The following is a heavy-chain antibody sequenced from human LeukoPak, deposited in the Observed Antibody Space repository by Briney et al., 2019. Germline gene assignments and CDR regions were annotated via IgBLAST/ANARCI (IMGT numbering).Heavy chain of an antibody. V-gene: IGHV1-2*02. J-gene: IGHJ4*02. CDR2: INPNSSST. CDR3: ARVLAAAELDD. CDR1: AYTFTGDY. D-gene: IGHD6-13*01. Sequence: GQSMKASCKVVAYTFTGDYMHWDRQAHGQGLEGMDWINPNSSSTNYAQKFQGRVTMTRDTSIRTAYMELNRVRSDDTAVYYCARVLAAAELDDWGQGTLVTVSS.